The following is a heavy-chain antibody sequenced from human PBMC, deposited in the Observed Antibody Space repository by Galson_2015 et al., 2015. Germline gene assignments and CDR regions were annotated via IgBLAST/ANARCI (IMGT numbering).Heavy chain of an antibody. Sequence: QSGAEVKKPGESLKISCKAYGYSLSTYWIGWVRQTPGKGLEWMGITHPGYSDTRYSPSFQGHVTISVDKSINTAYLQWGSLRASDTAIYYCARHVGSTGSYAKDVWAKGPRSSSP. CDR2: THPGYSDT. CDR1: GYSLSTYW. D-gene: IGHD3-22*01. CDR3: ARHVGSTGSYAKDV. V-gene: IGHV5-51*01. J-gene: IGHJ6*02.